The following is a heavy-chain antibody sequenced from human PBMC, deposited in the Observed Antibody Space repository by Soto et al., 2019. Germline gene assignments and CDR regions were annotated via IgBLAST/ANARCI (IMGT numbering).Heavy chain of an antibody. V-gene: IGHV1-69*12. CDR1: GGTFSSYA. J-gene: IGHJ6*02. D-gene: IGHD3-3*01. CDR3: ARGIRWSAIYYYYYGMDV. CDR2: IIPIFGTA. Sequence: QVQLVQSGAEVKKPGSSVKVSCKASGGTFSSYAISWVRQAPGQGLEWVGGIIPIFGTANYAQKFQGRVTITADESTSTAYMELSSLRSEDTAVYYCARGIRWSAIYYYYYGMDVWGQGTTVTVSS.